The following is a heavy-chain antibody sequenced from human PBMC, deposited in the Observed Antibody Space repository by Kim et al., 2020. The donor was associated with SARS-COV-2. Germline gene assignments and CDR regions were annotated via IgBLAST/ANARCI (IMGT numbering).Heavy chain of an antibody. V-gene: IGHV3-48*02. CDR2: TTI. J-gene: IGHJ4*02. D-gene: IGHD4-17*01. CDR3: AREYGDLDY. Sequence: TTIYYADSVKGRFTSSRDNAKNSLYLQMNSLRDEDTAVYYCAREYGDLDYWGQGTLVTVSS.